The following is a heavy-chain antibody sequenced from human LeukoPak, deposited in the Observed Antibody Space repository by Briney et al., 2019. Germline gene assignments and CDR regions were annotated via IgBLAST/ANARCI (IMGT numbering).Heavy chain of an antibody. D-gene: IGHD3-10*01. CDR1: GFTFSSYA. Sequence: PGRSLRLSCAASGFTFSSYAMHWVRQAPGKGLEWVAVISYDGSNKYYADSVKGRFTISRDNSKNTLYLQMNSLRAEDTAVYYCARGRFRNWFDPWGQGTLVTVSS. J-gene: IGHJ5*02. CDR3: ARGRFRNWFDP. V-gene: IGHV3-30-3*01. CDR2: ISYDGSNK.